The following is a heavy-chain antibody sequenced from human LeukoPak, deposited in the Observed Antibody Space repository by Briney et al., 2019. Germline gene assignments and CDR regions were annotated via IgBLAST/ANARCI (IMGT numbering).Heavy chain of an antibody. J-gene: IGHJ4*02. V-gene: IGHV4-59*08. CDR1: GDSISGNY. CDR3: ARLGDGDNLRYFDY. Sequence: SETLSLTCTVSGDSISGNYWTWIRQPPGKGREWIGYIYYSGSTNYNAALKSRVTISVDTYKNQFSLKLSSVTAADTAVYYCARLGDGDNLRYFDYWGQGTLVTVSS. D-gene: IGHD5-24*01. CDR2: IYYSGST.